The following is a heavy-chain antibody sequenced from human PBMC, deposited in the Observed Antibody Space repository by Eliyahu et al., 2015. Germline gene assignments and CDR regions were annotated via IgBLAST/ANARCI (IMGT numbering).Heavy chain of an antibody. CDR1: GYXFTGYY. J-gene: IGHJ4*02. D-gene: IGHD2-21*02. V-gene: IGHV1-2*04. CDR2: INPNSGGT. CDR3: ARSRAYCGGDCYSDY. Sequence: QVQLVQSGAEVKKPGAXVKVSCKASGYXFTGYYMHWVRQAPGXGLEWMGWINPNSGGTNYAQKFQGWVTMTRDTSISTAYMELSRLRSDDTAVYYCARSRAYCGGDCYSDYWGQGTLVTVSS.